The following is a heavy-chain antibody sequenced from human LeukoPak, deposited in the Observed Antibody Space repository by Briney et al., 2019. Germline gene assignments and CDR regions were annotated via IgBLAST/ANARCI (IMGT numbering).Heavy chain of an antibody. D-gene: IGHD3-9*01. CDR3: ARYWLLSTFDY. CDR2: INHSGST. CDR1: GGSISSSSYY. V-gene: IGHV4-39*07. J-gene: IGHJ4*02. Sequence: SETLSLTCTVSGGSISSSSYYWSWIRQPPGKGLEWIGEINHSGSTNYNPSLKSRVTISVDTSKNQFSLKLSSVTAADTAVYYCARYWLLSTFDYWGQGTLVTVSS.